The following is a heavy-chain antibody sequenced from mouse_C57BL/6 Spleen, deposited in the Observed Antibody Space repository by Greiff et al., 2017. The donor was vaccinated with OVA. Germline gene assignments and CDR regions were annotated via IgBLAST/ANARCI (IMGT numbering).Heavy chain of an antibody. D-gene: IGHD2-4*01. CDR2: ISDGGSYT. CDR1: GFTFSSYA. V-gene: IGHV5-4*01. CDR3: ARDNDYDDAMDY. J-gene: IGHJ4*01. Sequence: DVMLVESGGGLVKPGGSLKLSCAASGFTFSSYAMSWVRQTPEKRLEWVATISDGGSYTYYPDNVKGRFTISRDNAKNNLYLQMSHLKSEDTAMYYCARDNDYDDAMDYWGQGTSVTVSS.